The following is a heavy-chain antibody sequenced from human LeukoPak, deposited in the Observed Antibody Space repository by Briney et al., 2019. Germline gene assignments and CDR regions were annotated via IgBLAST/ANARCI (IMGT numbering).Heavy chain of an antibody. CDR2: INHSGST. J-gene: IGHJ4*02. CDR3: ARVVPLGSGYFIYFDY. D-gene: IGHD3-22*01. V-gene: IGHV4-34*01. CDR1: GGSFSGYY. Sequence: SATLSLTCAVYGGSFSGYYWSWIRQPPGKGLEWIGEINHSGSTNYNPSLKSRVTISVDTSKNQFSLKLSSVTAADTAVYYCARVVPLGSGYFIYFDYWGQGTLVTVSS.